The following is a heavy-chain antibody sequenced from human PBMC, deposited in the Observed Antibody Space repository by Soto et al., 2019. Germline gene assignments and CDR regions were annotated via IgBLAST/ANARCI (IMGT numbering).Heavy chain of an antibody. CDR3: ARAYRLKAGYYYYGMDV. D-gene: IGHD4-4*01. CDR2: IIPIFGTA. V-gene: IGHV1-69*13. Sequence: ASVKVSCKASVGTFSSYAISWVRQAPGQGLEWMGGIIPIFGTANYAQKSQGRVTITADESTSTAYMELSSLRSEDTAVYYCARAYRLKAGYYYYGMDVWGQGTTVTVSS. CDR1: VGTFSSYA. J-gene: IGHJ6*02.